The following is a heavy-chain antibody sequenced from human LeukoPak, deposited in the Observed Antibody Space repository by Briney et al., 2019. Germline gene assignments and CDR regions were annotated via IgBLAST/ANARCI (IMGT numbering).Heavy chain of an antibody. V-gene: IGHV1-2*02. J-gene: IGHJ4*02. CDR3: ARGPVGQFSLIGEWDY. CDR1: GYTFTGYY. CDR2: INPNSGNP. D-gene: IGHD3-3*01. Sequence: ASVKVSCKASGYTFTGYYMNWVRQAPGQGLEWVGWINPNSGNPNYAQKFQGRVTMTWDASSTTAYMELSRLRSDDTAVYYCARGPVGQFSLIGEWDYWGQGTLVTVSS.